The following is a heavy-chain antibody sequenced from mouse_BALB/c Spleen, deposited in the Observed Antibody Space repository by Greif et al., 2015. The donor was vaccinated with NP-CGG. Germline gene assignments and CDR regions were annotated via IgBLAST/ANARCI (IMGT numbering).Heavy chain of an antibody. J-gene: IGHJ3*01. CDR2: INPSTGYT. CDR1: GYTFTSYW. D-gene: IGHD2-12*01. V-gene: IGHV1-7*01. CDR3: ASLYSPWFAY. Sequence: VQLQQSGAELAKPGASVKMSCKASGYTFTSYWMHWVKQRPGQGLEWIGYINPSTGYTEYNQKFKDKATLTADKSSSTAYMQLSSLTSEDSAFYYCASLYSPWFAYWGQGTLVTVSA.